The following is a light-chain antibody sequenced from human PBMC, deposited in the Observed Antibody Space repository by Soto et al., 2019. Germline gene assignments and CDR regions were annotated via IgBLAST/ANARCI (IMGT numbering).Light chain of an antibody. Sequence: QAVVTQSPSASASLGASVKLTCTLSSGYSTNAIAWHQQQSEKGPRFLMKINYDGTHSKGDGFFDRFSGSSSGAERHLSISSLQSEDKADYYCQSLGTGIQVFGGGTKVTVL. J-gene: IGLJ3*02. V-gene: IGLV4-69*01. CDR1: SGYSTNA. CDR3: QSLGTGIQV. CDR2: INYDGTH.